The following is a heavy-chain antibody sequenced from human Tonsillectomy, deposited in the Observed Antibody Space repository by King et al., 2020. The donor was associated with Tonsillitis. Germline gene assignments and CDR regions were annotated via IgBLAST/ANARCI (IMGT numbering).Heavy chain of an antibody. V-gene: IGHV1-18*04. CDR2: ISGYNGNR. CDR1: GYTFTGYG. J-gene: IGHJ4*02. CDR3: ARLLTSLWFGGLVRHFDH. Sequence: VQLVESGAEVKKPGASVKVSCKASGYTFTGYGFSWVRQAPGQGLEWMGWISGYNGNRNYAQKFQGRVTMTTDKSTSTGYMELRSLRSDDTAVYYCARLLTSLWFGGLVRHFDHWGQGTLVSVYS. D-gene: IGHD3-10*01.